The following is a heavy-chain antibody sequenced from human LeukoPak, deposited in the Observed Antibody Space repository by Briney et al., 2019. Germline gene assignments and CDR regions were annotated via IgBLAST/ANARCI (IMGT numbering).Heavy chain of an antibody. CDR2: VNHRGTT. CDR3: ARIHLWPENWFDA. J-gene: IGHJ5*02. V-gene: IGHV4-34*01. Sequence: SETLSLTCAVNGGSFSDYFWGWFRQPPGKGLEWIGEVNHRGTTSSNPSLKSRVAISVDASKNQFSLKLSSVTAADTAIYYCARIHLWPENWFDAWGQGGLVTVSS. D-gene: IGHD3-10*01. CDR1: GGSFSDYF.